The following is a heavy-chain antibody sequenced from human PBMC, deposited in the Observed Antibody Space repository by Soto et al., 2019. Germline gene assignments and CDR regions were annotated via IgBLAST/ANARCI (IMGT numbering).Heavy chain of an antibody. CDR3: ASSLRYFDWLLSFYWFDP. J-gene: IGHJ5*02. CDR2: TSHDGVT. V-gene: IGHV4-4*02. D-gene: IGHD3-9*01. Sequence: SETLSLTCTVSSGYIDNVYWWSWVRQSPGKGLEWIGETSHDGVTNYNPSLEGRVTISIDKSKNQFYLDLNSVTAADTAMYYCASSLRYFDWLLSFYWFDPWGQGTLVTVSS. CDR1: SGYIDNVYW.